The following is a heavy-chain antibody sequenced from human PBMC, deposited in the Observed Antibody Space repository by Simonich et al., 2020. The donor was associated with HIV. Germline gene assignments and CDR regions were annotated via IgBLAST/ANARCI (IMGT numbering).Heavy chain of an antibody. CDR2: INHSGST. J-gene: IGHJ4*02. CDR1: GGSFSGYY. D-gene: IGHD5-12*01. CDR3: ARRSGYDLDY. V-gene: IGHV4-34*01. Sequence: QVQLQQWGAGLLKPSETLSLTCAVYGGSFSGYYWSWIRQPPGKGLEWIGEINHSGSTDYNPSLKSRVTISVDTSKNQFSLKLSSVTAADTAVFYCARRSGYDLDYWAREPWSPSPQ.